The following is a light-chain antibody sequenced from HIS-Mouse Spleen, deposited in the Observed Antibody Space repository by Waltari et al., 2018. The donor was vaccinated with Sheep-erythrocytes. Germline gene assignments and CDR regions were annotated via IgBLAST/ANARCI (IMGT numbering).Light chain of an antibody. CDR3: QQSYSTPQFT. J-gene: IGKJ3*01. CDR2: AAS. Sequence: DIQMTQSTSSLSASLGDRVTITCPASQSISSYLNWYQQKPGKAPKLLIYAASSLQSGVPSRFSGSGSGTDFTLTISSLQPEDFATYYCQQSYSTPQFTFGPGTKVDIK. CDR1: QSISSY. V-gene: IGKV1-39*01.